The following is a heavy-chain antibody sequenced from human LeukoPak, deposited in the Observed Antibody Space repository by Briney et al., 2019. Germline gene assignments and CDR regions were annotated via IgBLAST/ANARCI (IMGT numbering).Heavy chain of an antibody. CDR3: ARDRGYYGSGSPRSYMDV. Sequence: SETLSLTCTVSGGSISSYYWSWIRQPPGKGLEWIGYIYYSGSTNYNPSLKSRVTISVDTSKNQFSLKLSSVTAADTAVYYCARDRGYYGSGSPRSYMDVWGKGTTVTVSS. D-gene: IGHD3-10*01. J-gene: IGHJ6*03. CDR1: GGSISSYY. V-gene: IGHV4-59*12. CDR2: IYYSGST.